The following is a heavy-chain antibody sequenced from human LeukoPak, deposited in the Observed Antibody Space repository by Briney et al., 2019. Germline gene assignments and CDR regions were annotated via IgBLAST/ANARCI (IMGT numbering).Heavy chain of an antibody. D-gene: IGHD3-22*01. CDR3: ARHRYYYDSSGYYYQP. J-gene: IGHJ5*02. CDR2: IYYSGST. CDR1: GASISSYY. Sequence: PSETLSLTCTVSGASISSYYWSWIRQPPGKGLEWIWYIYYSGSTNYNPSLKSRVTILVDTSKNQFSLRLSSVTAADTAVYYCARHRYYYDSSGYYYQPWGQGTLVTVSS. V-gene: IGHV4-59*01.